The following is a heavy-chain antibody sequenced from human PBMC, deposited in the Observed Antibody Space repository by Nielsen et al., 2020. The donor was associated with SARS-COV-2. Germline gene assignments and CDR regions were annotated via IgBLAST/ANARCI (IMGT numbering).Heavy chain of an antibody. CDR2: IYYSGGT. Sequence: SETLSLTCTVSGGSISSSSYYWGWIRQPPGKGLEWIGSIYYSGGTYYNPSLKSRVTISVDTSKNQFSLKLSSVTAADTAVYYCARQGYYDSSGYYYVLIDYWGQGTLVTVSS. J-gene: IGHJ4*02. D-gene: IGHD3-22*01. CDR1: GGSISSSSYY. CDR3: ARQGYYDSSGYYYVLIDY. V-gene: IGHV4-39*01.